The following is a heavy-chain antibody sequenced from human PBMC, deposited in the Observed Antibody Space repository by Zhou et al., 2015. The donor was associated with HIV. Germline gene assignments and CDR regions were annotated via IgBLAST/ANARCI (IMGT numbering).Heavy chain of an antibody. V-gene: IGHV1-8*01. CDR3: ARCSWNYQRQLYALDV. Sequence: QVQLVQSGAEVKKPGASVKVSCKASGYTFTTYDINWMRQATGQRPEWMGWMNAGGGQTEYAQKFQGRVTMTRDTSISTAYMQLNSLRSEDTAVIYCARCSWNYQRQLYALDVWGQGTTVTVSS. J-gene: IGHJ6*02. CDR2: MNAGGGQT. D-gene: IGHD1-7*01. CDR1: GYTFTTYD.